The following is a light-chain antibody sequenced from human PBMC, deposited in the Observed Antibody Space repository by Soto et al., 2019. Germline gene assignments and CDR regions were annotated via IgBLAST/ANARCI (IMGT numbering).Light chain of an antibody. CDR2: AAS. CDR3: QQYDNLPRT. Sequence: DIQMTQSPSSLPASVGDRVTITCRASQSISSYLNWYQQKPGKAPKLLIYAASSLETGVPSRFSGSGSGTDFTFTISSLQPEDIATYYCQQYDNLPRTFGGGTKVDIK. CDR1: QSISSY. J-gene: IGKJ4*01. V-gene: IGKV1-33*01.